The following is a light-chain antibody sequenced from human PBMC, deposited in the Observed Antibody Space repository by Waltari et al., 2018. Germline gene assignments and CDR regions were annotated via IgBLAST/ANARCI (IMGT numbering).Light chain of an antibody. CDR3: QQSYSTWT. V-gene: IGKV1-39*01. CDR1: QNINSF. J-gene: IGKJ1*01. Sequence: DIQMTQSPSSLSASVGDRVTITCRASQNINSFLNWYQQKPGRAHKLLVYAASSLHSGVPSRFSGSGSGTDYTLTISSLQPEDFATYYCQQSYSTWTSGQGTKVEIK. CDR2: AAS.